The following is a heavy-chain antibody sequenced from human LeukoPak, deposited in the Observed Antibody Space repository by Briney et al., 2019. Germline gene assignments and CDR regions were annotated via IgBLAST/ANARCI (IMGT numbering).Heavy chain of an antibody. D-gene: IGHD5-12*01. CDR1: GSTFSSYA. V-gene: IGHV1-69*04. J-gene: IGHJ4*02. CDR3: ARDQRGYSGYDSDPLDY. CDR2: IIPILGIA. Sequence: ASVKVSCKASGSTFSSYAISWVRQAPGQGLEWMGRIIPILGIANYAQKFQGRVTITADKSTSTAYMELSSLRSEDTAVYYCARDQRGYSGYDSDPLDYWGQGTLVTVSS.